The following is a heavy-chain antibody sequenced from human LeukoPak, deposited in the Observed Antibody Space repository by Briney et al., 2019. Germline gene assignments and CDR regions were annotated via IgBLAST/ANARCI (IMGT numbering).Heavy chain of an antibody. J-gene: IGHJ4*02. CDR2: ISYDGSNK. CDR3: AKGGYYYDSSGYYLLDY. Sequence: GGSLRLPCAASGFTFSSYGMHWVRQAPGKGLEWVAVISYDGSNKYYADSVKGRFTISRDNSKNTLYLQMNSLRAEDTAVYYCAKGGYYYDSSGYYLLDYWGQGTLVTVSS. V-gene: IGHV3-30*18. D-gene: IGHD3-22*01. CDR1: GFTFSSYG.